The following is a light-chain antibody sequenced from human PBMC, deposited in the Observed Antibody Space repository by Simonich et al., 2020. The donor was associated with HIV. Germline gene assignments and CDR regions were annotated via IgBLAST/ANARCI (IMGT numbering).Light chain of an antibody. J-gene: IGKJ1*01. Sequence: DIVMTQSAASLAVSLGERATINCKSSQSVLYSANNKNYLAWYQQKPGQPPKLLIYWASTRESGVPDRFSGSESGTDFTLTISSLQAEDVAVYYCQQYYSTPWTFGQGTKVEIK. CDR1: QSVLYSANNKNY. CDR3: QQYYSTPWT. V-gene: IGKV4-1*01. CDR2: WAS.